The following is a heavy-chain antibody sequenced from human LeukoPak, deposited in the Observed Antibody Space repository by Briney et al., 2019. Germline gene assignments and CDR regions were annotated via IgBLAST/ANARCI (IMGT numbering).Heavy chain of an antibody. CDR3: ARSTGYSSSWDDY. J-gene: IGHJ4*02. CDR1: GFNFSDYY. D-gene: IGHD6-13*01. V-gene: IGHV3-48*01. CDR2: MSSRSGII. Sequence: PGGSLRLSCVASGFNFSDYYMNWIRQSPGKGLEWISYMSSRSGIIYYADSVKGRFTISRDNAKNSLYLQMNSLRAEDTAVYYCARSTGYSSSWDDYWGQGTLVTVSS.